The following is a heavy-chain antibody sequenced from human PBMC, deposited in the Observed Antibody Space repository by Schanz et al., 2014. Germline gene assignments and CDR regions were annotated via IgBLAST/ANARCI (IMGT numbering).Heavy chain of an antibody. D-gene: IGHD3-10*01. CDR3: AKGRFGELSAFDI. V-gene: IGHV3-48*01. Sequence: EVQLVESGGGLVKPGGSLRLSCATSGFSFSSYAINWVRQAPGKGLEWVSYISGSSRTIYYADSMKGRFTVSRDNAENALYLQMNSLRAEDTAVYYCAKGRFGELSAFDIWGQGTMVTVSS. CDR1: GFSFSSYA. CDR2: ISGSSRTI. J-gene: IGHJ3*02.